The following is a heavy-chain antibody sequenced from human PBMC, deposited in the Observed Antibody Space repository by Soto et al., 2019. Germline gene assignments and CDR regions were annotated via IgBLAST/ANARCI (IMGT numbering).Heavy chain of an antibody. CDR1: GYTFSSIG. V-gene: IGHV1-18*01. J-gene: IGHJ4*02. D-gene: IGHD3-10*01. CDR2: ISPYKGNT. Sequence: ASVKVSCKASGYTFSSIGISWVRQAPGQGLEWMGWISPYKGNTYYAQRLQGRVTMTTDTSTSTAYMELRSLRSDDTAVYYCARDLDGSGNYYTDYWGQGTLVTVSS. CDR3: ARDLDGSGNYYTDY.